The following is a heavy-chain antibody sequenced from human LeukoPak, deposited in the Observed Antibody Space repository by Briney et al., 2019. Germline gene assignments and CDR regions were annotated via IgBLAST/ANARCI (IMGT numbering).Heavy chain of an antibody. J-gene: IGHJ4*02. CDR3: ARGPKPTVTRLSPLAY. CDR2: INPNSGGT. D-gene: IGHD4-17*01. Sequence: ASVKVSCKASGYTFTGYYMHWVRQAPGQGLEWMGWINPNSGGTNYAQKFQGRVTMTRDTSISTAYMELSRLRSDDTAVYYCARGPKPTVTRLSPLAYWGQGTLVTVSS. CDR1: GYTFTGYY. V-gene: IGHV1-2*02.